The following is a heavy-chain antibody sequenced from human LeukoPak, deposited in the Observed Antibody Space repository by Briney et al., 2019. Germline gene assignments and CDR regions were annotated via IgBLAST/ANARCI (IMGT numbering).Heavy chain of an antibody. CDR1: GGSSSGYY. CDR2: INHSGST. Sequence: PSETLSLTCAVYGGSSSGYYWSWIRQPPGKGLEWIGEINHSGSTNYNPSLKSRVTISVDTSKNQFSLKLSSVTAADTAVYYCASKSSGWYPFDYWGQGTLVTVSS. V-gene: IGHV4-34*01. D-gene: IGHD6-19*01. CDR3: ASKSSGWYPFDY. J-gene: IGHJ4*02.